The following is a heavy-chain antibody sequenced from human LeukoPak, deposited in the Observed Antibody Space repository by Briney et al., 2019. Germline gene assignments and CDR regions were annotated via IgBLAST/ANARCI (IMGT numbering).Heavy chain of an antibody. CDR1: GGSISSYY. D-gene: IGHD4-11*01. CDR2: IYYSGST. J-gene: IGHJ6*03. V-gene: IGHV4-59*12. Sequence: SETLSLTCTVSGGSISSYYWSWIRQPPGKGLEWIGYIYYSGSTNYNPSLKSRVTISVDTSKNQFSLKLSSVTAADTAVYYCARDSAMTTVTTDYMDVWGKGTTVTVSS. CDR3: ARDSAMTTVTTDYMDV.